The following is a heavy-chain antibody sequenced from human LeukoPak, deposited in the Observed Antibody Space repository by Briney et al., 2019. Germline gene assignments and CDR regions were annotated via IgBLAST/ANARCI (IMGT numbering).Heavy chain of an antibody. CDR2: IYPGDSDT. CDR3: ASNDYGDYGGVYFDY. CDR1: GYSLTSYW. V-gene: IGHV5-51*01. Sequence: GESLKISCKGSGYSLTSYWIGWVRQMPGKGLEWMGIIYPGDSDTRYSPSFQGQVTISADKSISTAYLQWSSLKASDTAMYYCASNDYGDYGGVYFDYWGQGTLVTVSS. D-gene: IGHD4-17*01. J-gene: IGHJ4*02.